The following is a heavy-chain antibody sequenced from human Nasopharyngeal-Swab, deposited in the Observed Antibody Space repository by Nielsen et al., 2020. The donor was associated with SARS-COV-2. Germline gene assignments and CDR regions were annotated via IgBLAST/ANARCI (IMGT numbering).Heavy chain of an antibody. CDR3: AREGYSSGWYHDAFDI. Sequence: SVKVSCKASGGTFSSYAISWVRQAPGQGLEWMGGIIPIFGTANYAQKFQGRVTITADESASTAYMELSSLRSEDTAVYYCAREGYSSGWYHDAFDIWGQGTMVTVSS. V-gene: IGHV1-69*13. J-gene: IGHJ3*02. CDR1: GGTFSSYA. D-gene: IGHD6-19*01. CDR2: IIPIFGTA.